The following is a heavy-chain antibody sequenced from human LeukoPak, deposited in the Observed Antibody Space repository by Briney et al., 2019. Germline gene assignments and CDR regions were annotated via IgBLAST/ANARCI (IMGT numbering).Heavy chain of an antibody. V-gene: IGHV1-18*01. Sequence: ASVKVSCKASGYTFTSYGISWVRQAPGQGLEWMGWISAYNGNTNYAQKLQGSVTMTTDTSTSTAYMELRSLRSDDTAVYYCARDPDSSSWRREFDYWGQGTLVTVSS. CDR3: ARDPDSSSWRREFDY. J-gene: IGHJ4*02. D-gene: IGHD6-13*01. CDR2: ISAYNGNT. CDR1: GYTFTSYG.